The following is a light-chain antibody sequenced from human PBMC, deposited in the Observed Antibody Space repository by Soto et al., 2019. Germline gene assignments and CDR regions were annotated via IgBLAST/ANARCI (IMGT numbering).Light chain of an antibody. Sequence: DIQMTQSPSSLSASVGDRVTITCRASQSISSYLNWYQQKPWKAPKLLIYAASSLQSGVPSRFSGSGSGTDLTLTISSLQPEDFATYYCQQSYSTPPYTFGQGTKLEIK. J-gene: IGKJ2*01. CDR2: AAS. CDR1: QSISSY. V-gene: IGKV1-39*01. CDR3: QQSYSTPPYT.